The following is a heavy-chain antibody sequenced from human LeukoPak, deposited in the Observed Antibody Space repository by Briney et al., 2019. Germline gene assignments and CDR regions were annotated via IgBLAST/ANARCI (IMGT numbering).Heavy chain of an antibody. CDR2: IKQDGSEK. CDR3: ARGGKGYSSSWYS. Sequence: GGSLRLSCAASGFTVSSNYMSWVRQAPGKGLEWVANIKQDGSEKYYVDSVKGRFTISRDNAKNSLYLQMNSLRAEDTAVYYCARGGKGYSSSWYSWGQGTMVTVSS. CDR1: GFTVSSNY. J-gene: IGHJ3*01. D-gene: IGHD6-13*01. V-gene: IGHV3-7*01.